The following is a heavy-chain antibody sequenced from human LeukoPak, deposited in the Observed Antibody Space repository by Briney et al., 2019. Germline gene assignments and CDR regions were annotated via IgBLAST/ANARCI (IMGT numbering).Heavy chain of an antibody. J-gene: IGHJ4*02. V-gene: IGHV4-39*01. Sequence: PSETLSLTCSVSGGSISSTTYFWVWIRQPPGKGLEWIGTIYYSGATYYNPSLKSRVTVSVDTSKNQFSLNLNSETAADTAVYYCAGESVVVKRGDYWGQGTLVTVSS. D-gene: IGHD3-22*01. CDR1: GGSISSTTYF. CDR3: AGESVVVKRGDY. CDR2: IYYSGAT.